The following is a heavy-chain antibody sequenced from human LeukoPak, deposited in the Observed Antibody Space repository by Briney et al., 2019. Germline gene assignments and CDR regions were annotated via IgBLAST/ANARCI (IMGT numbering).Heavy chain of an antibody. CDR3: ARAAYCGGDCYSKSYYYYYYMDV. CDR1: GGSISSGSYY. V-gene: IGHV4-61*02. D-gene: IGHD2-21*01. Sequence: SQTLSLTCTVSGGSISSGSYYWGWIRQPAGKGLEWIGRIYTSGSTNYNPSLKSRVTISVDTSKNQFSLKLSSVTAADTAVYYCARAAYCGGDCYSKSYYYYYYMDVWGKGTTVTVSS. J-gene: IGHJ6*03. CDR2: IYTSGST.